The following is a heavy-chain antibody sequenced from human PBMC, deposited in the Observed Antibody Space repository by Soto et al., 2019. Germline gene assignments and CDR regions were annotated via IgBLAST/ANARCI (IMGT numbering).Heavy chain of an antibody. J-gene: IGHJ6*02. CDR2: IIPIFDTA. V-gene: IGHV1-69*13. CDR1: GGTFSSYA. CDR3: ARHDCISSSCYYYYDYGMDV. Sequence: SVKVSCKASGGTFSSYAISWVRQAPGQGLEWMGGIIPIFDTANYAQNFQGRVTITADEYTSTAYMELSSLRSEDTAVYYCARHDCISSSCYYYYDYGMDVWG. D-gene: IGHD2-2*01.